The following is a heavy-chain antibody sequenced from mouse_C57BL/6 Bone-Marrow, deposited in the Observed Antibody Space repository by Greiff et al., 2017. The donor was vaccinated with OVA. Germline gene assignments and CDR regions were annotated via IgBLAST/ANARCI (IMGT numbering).Heavy chain of an antibody. CDR1: GFSLTSYG. CDR3: ANYGNCDAMDY. J-gene: IGHJ4*01. D-gene: IGHD2-1*01. V-gene: IGHV2-2*01. CDR2: IWRGGST. Sequence: QVQLQQSGPGLVQPSQSLSITCTVSGFSLTSYGVHWVRQSPGKGLEWLGVIWRGGSTDYNAAFISRLSISKDNSKSQVFFKMNSLQADDTAIYYCANYGNCDAMDYWGQGTSVTVSS.